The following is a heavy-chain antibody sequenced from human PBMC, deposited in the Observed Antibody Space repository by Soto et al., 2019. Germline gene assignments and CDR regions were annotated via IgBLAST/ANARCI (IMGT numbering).Heavy chain of an antibody. CDR1: GFSLSSTRMA. CDR3: AHIVVAALGYYFDY. D-gene: IGHD2-15*01. Sequence: QITLKESGPTLVKPTQTLTLTCTFSGFSLSSTRMAVGWIRQPPGKALEWLALIYWDDDKRYSPFLKSRLTNTKDTSKNQLVLTMSNMAPVDTARYYCAHIVVAALGYYFDYSGQGTLVTVSS. CDR2: IYWDDDK. J-gene: IGHJ4*02. V-gene: IGHV2-5*02.